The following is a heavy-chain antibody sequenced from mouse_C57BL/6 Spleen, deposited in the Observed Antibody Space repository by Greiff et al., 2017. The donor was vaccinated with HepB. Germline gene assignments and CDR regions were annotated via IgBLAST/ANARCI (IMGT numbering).Heavy chain of an antibody. CDR3: ARSNGRNYCDY. CDR1: GYTFTDYY. V-gene: IGHV1-26*01. Sequence: EVQLQQSGPELVKPGASVKISCKASGYTFTDYYMNWVKQSNGKSLEWIGDINPNNGGTSYHQKFKGKATLTVAKSSSKGYMELRSLTSEDSAVYYCARSNGRNYCDYGGQGTTLTVSS. CDR2: INPNNGGT. D-gene: IGHD1-1*01. J-gene: IGHJ2*01.